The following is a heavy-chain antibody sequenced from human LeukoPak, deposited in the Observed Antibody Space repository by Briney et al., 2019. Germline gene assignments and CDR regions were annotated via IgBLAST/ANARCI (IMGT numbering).Heavy chain of an antibody. Sequence: GGSLRLSCAASGFTFSSYAMSWVRQAPGKGLEWVSAISGSGGSTYYADSVKGRFTISRDNAKNSLYLQMNSLRAEDTALYYCARVGGWYYYYYMDVWGKGTTVTVSS. J-gene: IGHJ6*03. CDR1: GFTFSSYA. D-gene: IGHD6-19*01. V-gene: IGHV3-23*01. CDR2: ISGSGGST. CDR3: ARVGGWYYYYYMDV.